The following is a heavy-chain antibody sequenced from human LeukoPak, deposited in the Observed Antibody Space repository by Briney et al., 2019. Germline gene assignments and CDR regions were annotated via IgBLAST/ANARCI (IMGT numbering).Heavy chain of an antibody. D-gene: IGHD4-17*01. V-gene: IGHV1-2*02. CDR3: ARGPMTTGFAY. CDR1: GYIFTGYY. Sequence: WASVTVSCKASGYIFTGYYMHWVRQAPGQGLEWMGWINPNSGGTNYAQKFQGRVTMTRDTSISTAYMELSRLRSDDTAVYYCARGPMTTGFAYWGQGTLVTVSS. CDR2: INPNSGGT. J-gene: IGHJ4*02.